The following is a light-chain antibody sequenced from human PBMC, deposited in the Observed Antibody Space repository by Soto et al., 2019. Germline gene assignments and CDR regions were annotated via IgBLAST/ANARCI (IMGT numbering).Light chain of an antibody. CDR2: EVS. CDR3: SSYTTTSTAV. Sequence: QCALTQPASVSGSPGQSITISCTGTSSDIGAYNYVSWYQQYPGKAPKLMIYEVSNRPSGVSNRFSGSKSGNTASLTISGLQAEDEADYYCSSYTTTSTAVFGGGTQLTVL. V-gene: IGLV2-14*01. J-gene: IGLJ7*01. CDR1: SSDIGAYNY.